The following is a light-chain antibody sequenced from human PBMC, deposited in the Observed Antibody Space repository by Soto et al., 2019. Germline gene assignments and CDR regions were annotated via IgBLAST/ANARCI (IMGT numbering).Light chain of an antibody. Sequence: EIVLTQSPGTLSLSPGERATLSCRASQSVSSSYLGWYQQKPGQAPRLLIYGASSRATGIPDRFSGSGSETDFTLTIARLEPEDFAVYYFPLYGSSPPRTFGQGTKVEIK. V-gene: IGKV3-20*01. CDR1: QSVSSSY. CDR2: GAS. CDR3: PLYGSSPPRT. J-gene: IGKJ1*01.